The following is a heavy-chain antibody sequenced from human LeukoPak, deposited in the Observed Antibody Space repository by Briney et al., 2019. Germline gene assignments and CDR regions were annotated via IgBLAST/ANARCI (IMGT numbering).Heavy chain of an antibody. CDR2: IKSKTDGGTT. J-gene: IGHJ4*02. CDR1: GFTFSNAW. V-gene: IGHV3-15*01. D-gene: IGHD3-22*01. Sequence: PGGSLRLSCAASGFTFSNAWMSWVRQAPGKGLEWVGRIKSKTDGGTTDYAAPVKGRFTISRDDSKNTLNLQMNSLKTEDTAVYYCTSNYYDSSGYSVDYWGQGTLVTVSS. CDR3: TSNYYDSSGYSVDY.